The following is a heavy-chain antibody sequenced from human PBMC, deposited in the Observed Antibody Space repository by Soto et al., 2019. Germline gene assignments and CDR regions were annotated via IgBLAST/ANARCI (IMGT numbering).Heavy chain of an antibody. CDR1: GFSLNTGGVG. D-gene: IGHD1-26*01. CDR2: IYWDDDE. J-gene: IGHJ6*02. CDR3: VRNWRYYCCYSEYGMDA. V-gene: IGHV2-5*02. Sequence: ITLKESGPTLVKPTQTLTLTCTLSGFSLNTGGVGVGWVLQPRGKAMEGLALIYWDDDELYRPSLRSRLNITKDTINHQVVLTMTNMDPEDTATYYCVRNWRYYCCYSEYGMDAWCQGTTVTVSS.